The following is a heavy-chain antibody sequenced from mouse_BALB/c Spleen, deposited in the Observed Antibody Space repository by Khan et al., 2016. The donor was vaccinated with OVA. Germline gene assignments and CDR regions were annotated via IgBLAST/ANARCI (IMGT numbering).Heavy chain of an antibody. CDR2: ISDGGSYT. J-gene: IGHJ3*01. Sequence: EVQLVESGGGLVKPGGSLKLSCAASGISFNEYFMYWVRQTPEKRLEWVATISDGGSYTNYPDSVKGRFTVSRDNAKNNLYLQMSSLKSEDTAIYYCAREGGYGSAWFAYWGQGTLVTVSA. CDR3: AREGGYGSAWFAY. CDR1: GISFNEYF. D-gene: IGHD1-2*01. V-gene: IGHV5-4*02.